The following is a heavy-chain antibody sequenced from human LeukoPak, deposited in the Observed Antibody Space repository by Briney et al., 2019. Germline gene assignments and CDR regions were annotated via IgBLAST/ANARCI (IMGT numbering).Heavy chain of an antibody. V-gene: IGHV3-66*01. CDR1: GFTVSSNY. D-gene: IGHD4-23*01. CDR3: ARFSRDPTVVKDYYMDV. Sequence: GSLRLSCAASGFTVSSNYMSWVRQAPGKGLEWVSVIYSGGSTYYADSVRGRFTISRDNSKNTVYLQMNSLRAEDTAVYYCARFSRDPTVVKDYYMDVWGKGTTVTISS. J-gene: IGHJ6*03. CDR2: IYSGGST.